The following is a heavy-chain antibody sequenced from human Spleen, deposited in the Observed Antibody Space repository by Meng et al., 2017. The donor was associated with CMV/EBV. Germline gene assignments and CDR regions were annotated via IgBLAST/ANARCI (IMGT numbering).Heavy chain of an antibody. D-gene: IGHD6-19*01. CDR3: ASEDASGWN. V-gene: IGHV3-43*01. CDR1: GITLEAYT. J-gene: IGHJ4*02. Sequence: GESLKISCAGSGITLEAYTMHWVRQAPGKGLDWVSLFSWDGYTIYYADSVRGRFTISRDHSKNSLYLEMNSLTPEDTAFYYCASEDASGWNWGQGTLVTVSS. CDR2: FSWDGYTI.